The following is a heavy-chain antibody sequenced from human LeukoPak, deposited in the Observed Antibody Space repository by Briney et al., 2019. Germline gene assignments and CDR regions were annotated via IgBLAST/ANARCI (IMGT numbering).Heavy chain of an antibody. J-gene: IGHJ3*02. V-gene: IGHV4-61*02. CDR3: ARDLYSSSSGGTFDI. Sequence: SETLSLTCTVSGGSISSSSYYWSWIRQPAGKGLEWIGRIYTSGSTNYNPSLKSRVTMSVDTSKNQFSLKLSSVTAADTAVYYCARDLYSSSSGGTFDIWGQGTMVTVSS. D-gene: IGHD6-13*01. CDR1: GGSISSSSYY. CDR2: IYTSGST.